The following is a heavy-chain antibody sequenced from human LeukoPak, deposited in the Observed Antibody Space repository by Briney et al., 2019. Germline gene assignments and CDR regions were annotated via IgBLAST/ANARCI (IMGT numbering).Heavy chain of an antibody. CDR3: TRVGNMDEGIDY. CDR2: ISSSSSYI. Sequence: PGRSLRLSCAASGFTFSSYAMHWVRQAPGKGLEWVSSISSSSSYIYYADSVKGRFTISRDNAKNSLYLQMNSLRAEDTAIYYCTRVGNMDEGIDYGGKEPLSTVPS. J-gene: IGHJ4*02. D-gene: IGHD1-26*01. V-gene: IGHV3-21*01. CDR1: GFTFSSYA.